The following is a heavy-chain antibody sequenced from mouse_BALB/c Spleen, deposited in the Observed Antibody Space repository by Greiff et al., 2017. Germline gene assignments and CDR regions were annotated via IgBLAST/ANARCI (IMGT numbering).Heavy chain of an antibody. CDR3: AKEEYYGSSYRYFDV. D-gene: IGHD1-1*01. CDR1: GYTFTSYV. J-gene: IGHJ1*01. Sequence: VQLQQSGPELVKPGASVKMSCKASGYTFTSYVMHWVQQKPGQGLEWIGYINPYNDGTKYNEKFKGQATLTSDKSASTAYMELSSLTSEDSAVYYCAKEEYYGSSYRYFDVGGAGTTVTVSS. CDR2: INPYNDGT. V-gene: IGHV1-14*01.